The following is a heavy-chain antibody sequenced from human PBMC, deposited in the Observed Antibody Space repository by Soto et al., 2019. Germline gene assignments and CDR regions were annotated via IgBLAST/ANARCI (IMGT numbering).Heavy chain of an antibody. J-gene: IGHJ6*02. CDR2: MNPNSGNT. Sequence: GASVKVSFKASCYTFTSYDINWVRQATGQGLEWMGWMNPNSGNTGYAQKFQGRVTMTRNTSISTAYMELSSLRSEDTAVYYCARISGDFGLGSSMDVWGQGTTVTVSS. D-gene: IGHD3-3*01. V-gene: IGHV1-8*01. CDR1: CYTFTSYD. CDR3: ARISGDFGLGSSMDV.